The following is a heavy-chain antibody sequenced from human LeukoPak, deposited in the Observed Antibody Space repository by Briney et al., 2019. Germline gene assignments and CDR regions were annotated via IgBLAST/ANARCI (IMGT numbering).Heavy chain of an antibody. Sequence: GASVKVSCKASGYTFTSYGISWVRQAPGQGLEWMGWISAYNGNTNYAQKFQGRVTMTTDTSTSRAYLELRSLRSDDAAVYYCAREMGGMYYYGSVSSHHDFDYWGQGTLVTVSS. CDR2: ISAYNGNT. D-gene: IGHD3-10*01. V-gene: IGHV1-18*01. CDR3: AREMGGMYYYGSVSSHHDFDY. CDR1: GYTFTSYG. J-gene: IGHJ4*02.